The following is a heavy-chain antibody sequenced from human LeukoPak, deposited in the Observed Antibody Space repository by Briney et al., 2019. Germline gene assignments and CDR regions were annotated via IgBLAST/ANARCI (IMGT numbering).Heavy chain of an antibody. V-gene: IGHV3-21*01. Sequence: GGSLRLSFAAPGLTFSSYSMNWVRQAPGKGLEWVSSISSSSSYIYYADSVKGRFTISRDNAKNSLYLQMNSLRAEDTAVYYCARDDYGDYRSSGIWGQGTMVTVSS. J-gene: IGHJ3*02. CDR1: GLTFSSYS. D-gene: IGHD4-17*01. CDR3: ARDDYGDYRSSGI. CDR2: ISSSSSYI.